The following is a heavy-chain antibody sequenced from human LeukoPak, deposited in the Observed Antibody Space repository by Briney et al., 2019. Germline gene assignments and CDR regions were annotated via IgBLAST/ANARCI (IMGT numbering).Heavy chain of an antibody. V-gene: IGHV3-30-3*01. Sequence: GGSLRLSCAASGFTFSTYAVHWVRQAPGKGLEWVALISYNGNNKYYADSVKGRFTISRDNSKNTLYLQMNSLEPEDTVVYYCARADYYTSGTFRYYFDYWGQGTLVSVSS. CDR3: ARADYYTSGTFRYYFDY. CDR2: ISYNGNNK. CDR1: GFTFSTYA. D-gene: IGHD3-10*01. J-gene: IGHJ4*02.